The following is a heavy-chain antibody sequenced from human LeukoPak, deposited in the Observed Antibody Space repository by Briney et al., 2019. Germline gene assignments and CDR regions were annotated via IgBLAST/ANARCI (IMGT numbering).Heavy chain of an antibody. CDR1: GGSFSGYY. J-gene: IGHJ3*02. D-gene: IGHD2-2*02. V-gene: IGHV4-34*01. CDR2: INHSGST. CDR3: ARRSKIGYCSSTSCYTSAFDI. Sequence: SETLSLTCAVYGGSFSGYYWSWIRQPPGKGLEWIGEINHSGSTNYNPSLKSRVTISVDTSKNQFSLKLSSVTAADTAVYYCARRSKIGYCSSTSCYTSAFDIWGQGTMVTVSS.